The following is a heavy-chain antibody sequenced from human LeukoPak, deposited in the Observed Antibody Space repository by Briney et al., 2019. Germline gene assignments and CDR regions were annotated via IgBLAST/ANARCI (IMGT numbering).Heavy chain of an antibody. V-gene: IGHV3-9*01. CDR1: GFTFDDYS. Sequence: GGSLRLSCAASGFTFDDYSIHWVRQPPRKGLAWVACVSLIRCSIGYADAVKGRCTISSSNAKNSLYPQINLRSAERTAWYYCAKDGLPPGGAARTRTDYYNYMHVWVKGTTVTVSS. D-gene: IGHD6-6*01. J-gene: IGHJ6*03. CDR3: AKDGLPPGGAARTRTDYYNYMHV. CDR2: VSLIRCSI.